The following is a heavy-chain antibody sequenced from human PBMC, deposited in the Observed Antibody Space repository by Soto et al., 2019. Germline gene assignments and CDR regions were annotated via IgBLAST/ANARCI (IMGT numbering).Heavy chain of an antibody. CDR1: GGTFSNSG. CDR3: ARAPILVSVTLHENYFDS. J-gene: IGHJ4*02. Sequence: QLHLVQSGAEVKKPGSSLKVSCKASGGTFSNSGISWVRQAPGQGLEWMGGIIPIFDTTNYAQKLQVRITIIADEYTNTVYMELSNLRSADTGVYYCARAPILVSVTLHENYFDSWGQGTLVTVSS. V-gene: IGHV1-69*01. CDR2: IIPIFDTT. D-gene: IGHD2-21*02.